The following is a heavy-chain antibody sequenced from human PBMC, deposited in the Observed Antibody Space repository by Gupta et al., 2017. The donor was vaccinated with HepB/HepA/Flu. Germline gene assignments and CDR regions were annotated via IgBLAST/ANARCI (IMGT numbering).Heavy chain of an antibody. CDR3: ARMRQQLSYDAFDI. CDR2: INHSGST. V-gene: IGHV4-34*01. D-gene: IGHD6-13*01. J-gene: IGHJ3*02. Sequence: QVQLQQWGAGLLTPSETLSLTCAVYGGSFSGYYWSWIRQPPGKGLEWIGEINHSGSTNYNPSLKSRVTISVDTSKNQFSLKLSSVTAADTAVYYCARMRQQLSYDAFDIWGQGTMVTVSS. CDR1: GGSFSGYY.